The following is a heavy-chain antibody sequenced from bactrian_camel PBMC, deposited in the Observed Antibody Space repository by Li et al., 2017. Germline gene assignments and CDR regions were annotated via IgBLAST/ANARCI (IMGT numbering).Heavy chain of an antibody. CDR2: IDTGGSTT. CDR3: AAEQGSWILNLGNYEYNY. V-gene: IGHV3S40*01. CDR1: YTTSTWS. Sequence: VQPVESGGGSVQARGSLRLSCGYTTSTWSMGWFRQAPGKEREGVAAIDTGGSTTRYADSVKGRFTISQYNGAKNTVCLQMNSLKPEDTAMYYCAAEQGSWILNLGNYEYNYWGQGTQVTVS. D-gene: IGHD6*01. J-gene: IGHJ4*01.